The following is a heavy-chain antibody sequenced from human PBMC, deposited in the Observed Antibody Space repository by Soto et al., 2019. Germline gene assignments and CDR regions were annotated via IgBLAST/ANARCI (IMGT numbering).Heavy chain of an antibody. D-gene: IGHD3-10*01. CDR2: VNPSGDRP. Sequence: GSAKVSCKASGNTFSSDYMHWLRQAPGQGPEWMGVVNPSGDRPSYTQKFQGRVSMTRDTSTSIGYMELSSHTSEDTALSYCVRSVLIRPHPVFDYWGQGTLVTVSS. J-gene: IGHJ4*02. CDR1: GNTFSSDY. CDR3: VRSVLIRPHPVFDY. V-gene: IGHV1-46*01.